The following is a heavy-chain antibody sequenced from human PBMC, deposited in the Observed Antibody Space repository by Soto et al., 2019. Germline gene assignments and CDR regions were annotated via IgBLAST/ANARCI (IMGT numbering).Heavy chain of an antibody. J-gene: IGHJ1*01. Sequence: ASVKVSCKASGYIFTAYSMHWVRQAPGQGLEWMGVVNPSGGSTNYAQKFQGRITMTRDTSTSTVYMDLSSLTSGDTAVYYCAREENCSDGICYSEYFQRWGQGTLVTVSS. D-gene: IGHD2-15*01. V-gene: IGHV1-46*01. CDR2: VNPSGGST. CDR3: AREENCSDGICYSEYFQR. CDR1: GYIFTAYS.